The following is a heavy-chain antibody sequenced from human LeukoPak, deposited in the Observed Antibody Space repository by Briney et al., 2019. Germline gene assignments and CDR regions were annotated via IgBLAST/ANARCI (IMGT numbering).Heavy chain of an antibody. Sequence: SETLSLTCTVSGGSISSYYWSWIRQPPGKGLEWIGYIYTSGSTNYNPSLKSRVTISVDTSKNQFSLKLSSVTAADTAVYYCARSGYYYYYMDVRGKGTTVTVSS. D-gene: IGHD1-1*01. J-gene: IGHJ6*03. CDR3: ARSGYYYYYMDV. V-gene: IGHV4-4*09. CDR1: GGSISSYY. CDR2: IYTSGST.